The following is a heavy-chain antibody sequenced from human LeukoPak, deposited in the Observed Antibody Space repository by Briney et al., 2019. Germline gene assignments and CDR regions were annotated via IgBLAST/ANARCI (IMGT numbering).Heavy chain of an antibody. Sequence: GGSLRLSCAASGFTFSSYWMHWVRQAPGKGLVWVARINHGGSSINYADSVKGRFTISRDNAENTLYLRMDSLRAEDTGVYYCARSNQADDYWGQGTLVTVSS. CDR2: INHGGSSI. D-gene: IGHD1-14*01. CDR3: ARSNQADDY. CDR1: GFTFSSYW. J-gene: IGHJ4*02. V-gene: IGHV3-74*01.